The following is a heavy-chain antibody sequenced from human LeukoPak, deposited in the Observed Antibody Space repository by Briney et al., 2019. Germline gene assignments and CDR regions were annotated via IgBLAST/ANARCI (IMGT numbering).Heavy chain of an antibody. Sequence: GRSLRLSCAASGFTFSSYAMHWVRQAPGKGLEWVAVISYDGSNKYYADSVKGRFTISRDNSKNTLYLQMNSLRAEDTAVYYCARSHPILRYFDWLLPFDYWGQGTLVTVSS. CDR1: GFTFSSYA. V-gene: IGHV3-30*04. CDR3: ARSHPILRYFDWLLPFDY. CDR2: ISYDGSNK. D-gene: IGHD3-9*01. J-gene: IGHJ4*02.